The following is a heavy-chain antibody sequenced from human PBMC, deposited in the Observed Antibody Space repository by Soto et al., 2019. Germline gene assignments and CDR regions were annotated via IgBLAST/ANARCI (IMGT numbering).Heavy chain of an antibody. CDR2: ISGSGAST. Sequence: EVQLLESGGGLVQPGGSLRLSCAASGFTFSSYAMSWVRQATGKGMEWVSAISGSGASTYYADSVKGRFTISRDNSKNTLELQMNSLIAEDTAVYYCANNDILTSYDTFDYWGQGTLVTVSS. D-gene: IGHD3-9*01. CDR1: GFTFSSYA. V-gene: IGHV3-23*01. J-gene: IGHJ4*02. CDR3: ANNDILTSYDTFDY.